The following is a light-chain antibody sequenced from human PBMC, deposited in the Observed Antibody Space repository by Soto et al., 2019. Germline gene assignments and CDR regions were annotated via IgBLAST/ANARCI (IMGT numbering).Light chain of an antibody. CDR3: QQYGSSPLT. J-gene: IGKJ4*01. Sequence: EIVLTQSPDTLSLSPGERATLSCRASQSVRSNYLAWYQQKPGQAPRFLIYDASSRATGIPDRFSGSGSGTDFTLTISRLEPEDFAVYYCQQYGSSPLTFGVGTKVDIK. CDR2: DAS. V-gene: IGKV3-20*01. CDR1: QSVRSNY.